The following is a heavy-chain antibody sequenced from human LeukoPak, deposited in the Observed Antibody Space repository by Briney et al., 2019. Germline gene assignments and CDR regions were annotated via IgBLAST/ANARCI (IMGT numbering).Heavy chain of an antibody. CDR1: GFTFNNYA. Sequence: GGSLRLSCAASGFTFNNYAMAWVRQAPGKGLEWVSGVTDDGYSTYYADSVKGRFTISRDNSKSTLYLQMNSLRADDTAIYYCAKGSSSSRPYFFDHWAPGTLVTVSS. CDR2: VTDDGYST. J-gene: IGHJ4*02. V-gene: IGHV3-23*01. D-gene: IGHD6-6*01. CDR3: AKGSSSSRPYFFDH.